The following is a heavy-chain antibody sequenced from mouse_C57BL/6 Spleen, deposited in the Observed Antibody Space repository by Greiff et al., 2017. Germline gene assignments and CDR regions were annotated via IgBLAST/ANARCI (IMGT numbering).Heavy chain of an antibody. CDR2: PFYSGIT. CDR3: ARAYSNNWYFDV. J-gene: IGHJ1*03. V-gene: IGHV3-3*01. CDR1: GFSINSDCY. Sequence: DVKLEESGPSLVRPSQTLSLTCTVTGFSINSDCYWIWIRQFPGNKLEYIGYPFYSGITYYNPSLESRTYITLDTSKNQFSLKLSSVTTEDTATYYCARAYSNNWYFDVWGTGTTVTVSS. D-gene: IGHD2-5*01.